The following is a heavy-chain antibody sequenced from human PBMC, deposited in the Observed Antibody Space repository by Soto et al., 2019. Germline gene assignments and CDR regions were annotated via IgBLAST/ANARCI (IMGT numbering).Heavy chain of an antibody. Sequence: QVQLVQSGAEVKKPGASVKVSCKASGYTFINYYIHWVRQAPGQGLEWMGIINPSGGSTSYTQKFQGRVTMTRDTSTSTVYMELNSLKSEDTAVYYCARDKGGINYLDYWGQGTLVTVSS. CDR2: INPSGGST. V-gene: IGHV1-46*03. CDR3: ARDKGGINYLDY. D-gene: IGHD1-20*01. CDR1: GYTFINYY. J-gene: IGHJ4*02.